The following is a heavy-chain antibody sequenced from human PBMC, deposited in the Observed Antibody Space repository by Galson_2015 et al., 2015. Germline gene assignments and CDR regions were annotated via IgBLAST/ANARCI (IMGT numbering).Heavy chain of an antibody. CDR3: ARDGLGGQRWFAP. Sequence: SLRLSCAASGFTFSSYEMNWVRQAPGKGLEWVSYISSSGGFIYYADSVKGRFTISRDNARNSLYLQMNSLRAEDTAVYHCARDGLGGQRWFAPWGHGALVTVSS. CDR1: GFTFSSYE. J-gene: IGHJ5*02. CDR2: ISSSGGFI. V-gene: IGHV3-48*03. D-gene: IGHD6-25*01.